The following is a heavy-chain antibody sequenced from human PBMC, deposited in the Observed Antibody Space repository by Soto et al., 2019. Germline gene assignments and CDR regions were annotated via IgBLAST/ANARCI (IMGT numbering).Heavy chain of an antibody. V-gene: IGHV3-74*01. CDR3: VRGSNDWIGVDY. CDR1: GFIFSSYW. D-gene: IGHD6-19*01. CDR2: INTDGSSR. J-gene: IGHJ4*02. Sequence: EVQLVESGGGLVQPGGSLRLSCEVSGFIFSSYWMHWVRQAPGKGLVWVSRINTDGSSRTYADSVEGRFTISRDNAKNSLYLQIASLRDEDKAVYFCVRGSNDWIGVDYWCLGTLATVSS.